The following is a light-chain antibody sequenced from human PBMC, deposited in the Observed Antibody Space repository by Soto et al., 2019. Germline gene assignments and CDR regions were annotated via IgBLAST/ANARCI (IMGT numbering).Light chain of an antibody. V-gene: IGKV1-39*01. CDR3: LQTFTTHIT. J-gene: IGKJ4*01. CDR1: QNIADY. CDR2: SSS. Sequence: DIQMTQSPSSLSASVGDTVTITCRTSQNIADYLSWYQQKPGKAPKLLMYSSSILHDGVSSRFSGDGSGTAFTLTITGLQPEDFATYYCLQTFTTHITFGGGTTVEVK.